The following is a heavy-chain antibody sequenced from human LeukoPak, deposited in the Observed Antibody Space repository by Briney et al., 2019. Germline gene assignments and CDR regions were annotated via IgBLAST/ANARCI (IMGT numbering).Heavy chain of an antibody. CDR3: ARHSTLWTRARFDP. CDR2: INHSGST. Sequence: PSETLSLTCAVYGGSFSGYYWSWIRQPPGKGLEWIGEINHSGSTNYNPSLKSRVTISVDTSKNQFSLKLSSATAADTAVYYCARHSTLWTRARFDPWGQGTLVTVSS. D-gene: IGHD3/OR15-3a*01. V-gene: IGHV4-34*01. CDR1: GGSFSGYY. J-gene: IGHJ5*02.